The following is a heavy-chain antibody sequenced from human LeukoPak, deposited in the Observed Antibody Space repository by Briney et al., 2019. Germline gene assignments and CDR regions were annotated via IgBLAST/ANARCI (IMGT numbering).Heavy chain of an antibody. D-gene: IGHD3-10*01. CDR3: ARGQLLLLSY. V-gene: IGHV3-30-3*01. J-gene: IGHJ4*02. Sequence: GRSLRHSCAASGFTFSRFAMYWVRQAPGKGLEWVAIISNDGSNEYYADSVKGRFTISRDNSKNTLYLQMNSLRAEDTAVYYCARGQLLLLSYWGQGTLVTVSS. CDR2: ISNDGSNE. CDR1: GFTFSRFA.